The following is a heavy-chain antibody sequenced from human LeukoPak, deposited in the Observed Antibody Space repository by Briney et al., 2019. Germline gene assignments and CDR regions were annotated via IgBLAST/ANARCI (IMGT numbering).Heavy chain of an antibody. CDR3: ARDGYTIFNYYYYMDV. D-gene: IGHD5-24*01. Sequence: GGSLRLSCAASGFTFSSYAMSWVRQAPGKGLEWVSAISGSGGSTYYADSVKGRFTISRDNAKNSLYLQMNSLRAEDTAVYYCARDGYTIFNYYYYMDVWGKGTTVTVSS. J-gene: IGHJ6*03. CDR1: GFTFSSYA. V-gene: IGHV3-23*01. CDR2: ISGSGGST.